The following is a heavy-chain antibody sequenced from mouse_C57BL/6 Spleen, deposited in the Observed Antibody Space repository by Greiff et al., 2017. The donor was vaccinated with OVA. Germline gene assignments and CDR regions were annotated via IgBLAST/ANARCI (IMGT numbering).Heavy chain of an antibody. CDR1: GYSFTSYY. V-gene: IGHV1-66*01. J-gene: IGHJ2*01. CDR3: ARLGLAVHYFDY. CDR2: IYPGSGNT. D-gene: IGHD3-3*01. Sequence: QVQLKESGPELVKPGASVKISCKASGYSFTSYYIHWVKQRPGQGLEWIGWIYPGSGNTKYNEKFKGKATLTADTSSSTAYMQLSSLTSEDSAVYYCARLGLAVHYFDYWGQGTTLTVSS.